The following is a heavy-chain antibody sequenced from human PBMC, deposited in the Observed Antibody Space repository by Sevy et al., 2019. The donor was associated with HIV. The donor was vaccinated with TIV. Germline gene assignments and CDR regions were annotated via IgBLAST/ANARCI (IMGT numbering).Heavy chain of an antibody. V-gene: IGHV1-2*02. CDR3: ARLTTQPTSDLYGLDV. D-gene: IGHD4-17*01. CDR1: GYIFSDYY. CDR2: INSDSGVT. Sequence: ASVKVSCKASGYIFSDYYIHWVRQAPGQGLDWMAWINSDSGVTNYPQRFQGEVTVTRDTSLRTAYLELTNLKSNDTAIYYCARLTTQPTSDLYGLDVWGQGTTVTVSS. J-gene: IGHJ6*02.